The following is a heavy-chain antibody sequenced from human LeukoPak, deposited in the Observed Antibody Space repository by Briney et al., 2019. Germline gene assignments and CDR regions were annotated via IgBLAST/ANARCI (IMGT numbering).Heavy chain of an antibody. D-gene: IGHD5-12*01. V-gene: IGHV1-2*02. Sequence: ASVKVSCKASGYTFTGYYMHWVRQAPGHGLEWMGWINPDSGGTNYAQKFQGRVTMTEDTSTDTAYMELSSLRSEDTAVYYCATHPGYSGYDGNYWGQGTLVTVSS. CDR2: INPDSGGT. CDR3: ATHPGYSGYDGNY. J-gene: IGHJ4*02. CDR1: GYTFTGYY.